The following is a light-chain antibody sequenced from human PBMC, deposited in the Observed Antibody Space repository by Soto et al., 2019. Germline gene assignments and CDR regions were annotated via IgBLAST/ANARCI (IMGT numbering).Light chain of an antibody. V-gene: IGLV2-11*01. J-gene: IGLJ2*01. CDR1: SSDVGAYNY. CDR2: DVS. CDR3: CSYAGSYTLL. Sequence: QSVLTQPCSVSGSPGQSVTISCTGTSSDVGAYNYVSWFQQHPGKAPKLMMSDVSKRPSGVPDRFSGSKSGTTASLTISGLQAEDEADYYCCSYAGSYTLLFGGGTKVTVL.